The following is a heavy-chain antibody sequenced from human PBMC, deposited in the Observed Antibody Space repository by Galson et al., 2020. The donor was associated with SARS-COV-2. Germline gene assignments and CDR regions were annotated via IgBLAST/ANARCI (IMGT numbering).Heavy chain of an antibody. D-gene: IGHD1-7*01. CDR3: TADDIRGTATRFDH. CDR2: IKNNADGATT. Sequence: GGSLRLSCVASGFTFSDTWMTWVRQPPGKGLEWVGRIKNNADGATTGYAAPVKGRFVISRDASKDTLYLEMNSLKIVDTGVYYCTADDIRGTATRFDHWGQGTLVTVSS. V-gene: IGHV3-15*05. CDR1: GFTFSDTW. J-gene: IGHJ4*02.